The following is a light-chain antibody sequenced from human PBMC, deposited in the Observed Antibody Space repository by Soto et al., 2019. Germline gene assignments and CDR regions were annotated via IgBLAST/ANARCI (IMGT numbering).Light chain of an antibody. J-gene: IGLJ1*01. V-gene: IGLV2-14*01. CDR3: CSYVSSKTYV. CDR2: EVS. Sequence: QSVLTQPASVSGSPGQSITISCTGTSSDVGGYDYVSWYQQHPGKAPKVIIYEVSNRPSGVSDRFSGSKSDNTASLTISGLQAEDEADYYCCSYVSSKTYVFGTGTKVTVL. CDR1: SSDVGGYDY.